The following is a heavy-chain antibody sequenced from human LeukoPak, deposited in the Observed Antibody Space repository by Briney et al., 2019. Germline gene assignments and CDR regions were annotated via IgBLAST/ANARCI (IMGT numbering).Heavy chain of an antibody. J-gene: IGHJ4*02. Sequence: SETLSLTCTVSGGSISSYYWSWIRQPPGKGLEWIGYIYYSGSTNYNPSLKSRVTISVDTSKNQFSLKLSSVTAADTAVYYCARGGVYSSGFIDYWGQGTLVTVSS. CDR1: GGSISSYY. D-gene: IGHD6-19*01. CDR2: IYYSGST. V-gene: IGHV4-59*01. CDR3: ARGGVYSSGFIDY.